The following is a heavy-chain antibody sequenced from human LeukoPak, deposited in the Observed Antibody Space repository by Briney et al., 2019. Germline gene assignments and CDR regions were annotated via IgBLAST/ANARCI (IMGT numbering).Heavy chain of an antibody. CDR3: ARVAILTGTYFDY. J-gene: IGHJ4*02. CDR1: GFTFSSYG. D-gene: IGHD3-9*01. CDR2: IWYDGSNK. V-gene: IGHV3-33*01. Sequence: GGSLRLSCAASGFTFSSYGMHWVRKAPGKGLEWVAVIWYDGSNKYYADSVKGRFTISRDNSKNTLYLQMNSLRAEDTAVYYCARVAILTGTYFDYWGQGTLVTVSS.